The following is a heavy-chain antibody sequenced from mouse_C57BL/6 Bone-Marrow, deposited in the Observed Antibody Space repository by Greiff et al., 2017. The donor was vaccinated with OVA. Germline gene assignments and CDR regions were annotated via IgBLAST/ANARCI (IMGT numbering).Heavy chain of an antibody. CDR3: VRPGGYYLFAY. CDR2: IRSKSNNYAT. CDR1: GFSFNTYA. V-gene: IGHV10-1*01. Sequence: EVKLVESGGGLVQPKGSLKLSCAASGFSFNTYAMNWVRQAPGKGLEWVARIRSKSNNYATYYADSVKDRFTISRDDSESMLYLKMNNLKTEDTAMYYCVRPGGYYLFAYWGQGTLVTVSA. D-gene: IGHD2-3*01. J-gene: IGHJ3*01.